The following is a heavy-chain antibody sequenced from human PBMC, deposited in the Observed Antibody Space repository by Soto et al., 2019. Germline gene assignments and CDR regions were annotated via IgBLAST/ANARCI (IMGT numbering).Heavy chain of an antibody. CDR1: GFTFDDYA. CDR3: AKDMSRGYSGYYCDFEY. Sequence: GWSLRLSCAASGFTFDDYAMQLVRQAPGKGLEWVSGISWNSGSIGYADSVKGRFTISRDNAKNSLYLQMNSLRAEDTALYYCAKDMSRGYSGYYCDFEYPGEGPLVTVSS. J-gene: IGHJ4*02. CDR2: ISWNSGSI. D-gene: IGHD5-12*01. V-gene: IGHV3-9*01.